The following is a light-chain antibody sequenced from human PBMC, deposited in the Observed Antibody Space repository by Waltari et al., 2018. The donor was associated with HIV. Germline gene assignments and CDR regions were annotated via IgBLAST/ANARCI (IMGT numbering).Light chain of an antibody. Sequence: QSVLTQPPSASGTPGQRVTISCSGSSSNIGSNTVNWYQHLPGTAPKLLIYSNNPRPSGVPDRFSGSKSGTSASLAISGLQSEDEADYYCATWDDSPDGPVFGGGTKLTVL. V-gene: IGLV1-44*01. CDR3: ATWDDSPDGPV. CDR2: SNN. J-gene: IGLJ3*02. CDR1: SSNIGSNT.